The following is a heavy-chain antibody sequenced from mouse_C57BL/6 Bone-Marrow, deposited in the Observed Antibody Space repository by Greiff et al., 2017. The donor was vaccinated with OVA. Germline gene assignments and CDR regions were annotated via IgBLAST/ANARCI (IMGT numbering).Heavy chain of an antibody. CDR2: IDPSDSYT. J-gene: IGHJ1*03. V-gene: IGHV1-59*01. CDR3: ARYEATVVARYFDV. CDR1: GYTFTSYW. D-gene: IGHD1-1*01. Sequence: VQLQQPGAELVRPGTSVKLSCKASGYTFTSYWMHWVKQRPGQGLEWIGVIDPSDSYTNYNQKFKGKATLTVDQSSSTAYMQLNSLTSEDSAVYYCARYEATVVARYFDVWGTGTTVTVSS.